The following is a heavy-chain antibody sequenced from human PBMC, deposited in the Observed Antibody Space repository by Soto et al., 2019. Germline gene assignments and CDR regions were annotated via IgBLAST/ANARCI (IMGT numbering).Heavy chain of an antibody. Sequence: GGSLRLSCAASGFTFSSYWMSWVRQAPGKGLEWVANIKQDGSEKYYVDSVKGRFTISRDNAKNSLYLQMNSLRAEDTAVYYCARVPYDILTGYYAYYYYYMDVWGKGTTVTVSS. V-gene: IGHV3-7*01. D-gene: IGHD3-9*01. CDR3: ARVPYDILTGYYAYYYYYMDV. CDR2: IKQDGSEK. CDR1: GFTFSSYW. J-gene: IGHJ6*03.